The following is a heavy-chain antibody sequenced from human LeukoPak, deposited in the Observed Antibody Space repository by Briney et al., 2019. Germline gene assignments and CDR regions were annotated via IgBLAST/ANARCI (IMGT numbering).Heavy chain of an antibody. J-gene: IGHJ4*02. D-gene: IGHD4-17*01. CDR1: GFSFGKYW. Sequence: GGSLRLSCVASGFSFGKYWMSWVRQAPGKGLDWVANIKLDGSEKNYVDSVKGRFTISRDNAKNSLYLQINSLRAEDTAVYYCARDIYGDYDYDYWGQGTLVTVSS. CDR3: ARDIYGDYDYDY. V-gene: IGHV3-7*01. CDR2: IKLDGSEK.